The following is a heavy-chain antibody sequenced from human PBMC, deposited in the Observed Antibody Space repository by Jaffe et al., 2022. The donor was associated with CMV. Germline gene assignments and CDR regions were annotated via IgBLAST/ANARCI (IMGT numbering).Heavy chain of an antibody. Sequence: EVQLVESGGGLVKPGGSLRLSCAASGFTFSSYSMNWVRQAPGKGLEWVSSISSSSSYIYYADSVKGRFTISRDNAKNSLYLQMNSLRAEDTAVYYCARDLQDYGDYGDYYYYYMDVWGKGTTVTVSS. V-gene: IGHV3-21*01. CDR3: ARDLQDYGDYGDYYYYYMDV. CDR1: GFTFSSYS. J-gene: IGHJ6*03. D-gene: IGHD4-17*01. CDR2: ISSSSSYI.